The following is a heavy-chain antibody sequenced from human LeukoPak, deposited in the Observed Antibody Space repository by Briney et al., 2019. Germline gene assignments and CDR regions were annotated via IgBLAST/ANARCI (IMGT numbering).Heavy chain of an antibody. V-gene: IGHV1-46*01. J-gene: IGHJ4*02. CDR3: ARGEADYDFWSGYTGFDY. CDR2: INPSGGST. D-gene: IGHD3-3*01. Sequence: GASVKVSCKASGYTFTSYYMHWVRQDPGQGLEWMGIINPSGGSTSYAQKFQGRVTMTRDTSTSTVYMELSSLRSEDTAVYYCARGEADYDFWSGYTGFDYWGQGTLVTVSS. CDR1: GYTFTSYY.